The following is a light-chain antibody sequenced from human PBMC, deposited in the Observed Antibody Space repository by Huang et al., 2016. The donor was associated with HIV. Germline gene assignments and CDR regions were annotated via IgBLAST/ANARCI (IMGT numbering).Light chain of an antibody. V-gene: IGKV3-20*01. CDR3: QQLRT. Sequence: EVVLTQSPGTLSLSPGERAPLSCRASQIIGNTYLAWYQQKPGQAPRLLIYAASTRATDIPDRCSGRGSGTDFALTISRLEPEDFAIYYCQQLRTFGQGTKLEIK. CDR1: QIIGNTY. CDR2: AAS. J-gene: IGKJ2*01.